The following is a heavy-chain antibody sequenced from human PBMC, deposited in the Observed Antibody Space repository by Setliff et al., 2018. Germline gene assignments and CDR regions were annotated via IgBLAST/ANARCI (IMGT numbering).Heavy chain of an antibody. Sequence: LRLSCAASGFSFNNYAMHWVRQAPGKGLEYVSGLTGNGASAYYADSVQGRFTISRDNSKNTLYLQMASLRPDDMAVYFCARGGWTYSAAWCYYFDSWGQGTLVTVSS. D-gene: IGHD6-13*01. J-gene: IGHJ4*02. CDR2: LTGNGASA. CDR3: ARGGWTYSAAWCYYFDS. V-gene: IGHV3-64*02. CDR1: GFSFNNYA.